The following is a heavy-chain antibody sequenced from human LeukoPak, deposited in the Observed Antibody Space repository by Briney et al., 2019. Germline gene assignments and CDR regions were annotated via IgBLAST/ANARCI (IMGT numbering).Heavy chain of an antibody. CDR2: IYHSGST. Sequence: SETLSLTCTVSGGSISSYYWSWIRQPPGKGLEWIGYIYHSGSTNYNPSLKSRVTISVDTSKNQFSLRLRSVTAADTAVYYCARQIASAGTAGFDFWGQGALVTVSS. CDR1: GGSISSYY. CDR3: ARQIASAGTAGFDF. V-gene: IGHV4-59*12. J-gene: IGHJ4*02. D-gene: IGHD6-13*01.